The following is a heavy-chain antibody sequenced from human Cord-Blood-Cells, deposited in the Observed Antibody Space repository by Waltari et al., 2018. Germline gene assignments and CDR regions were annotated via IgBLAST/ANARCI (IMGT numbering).Heavy chain of an antibody. Sequence: QVQLVESGGGVVQPGRSLRLSCAASGFTFSSYGMHWVRQAPGKGLGWVAVISYDGRNKYYADAVKGRFTISRDNSKSTLYLQMNSLRAEDTAVYYCAKGPPTYYDFWSGYYYFDYWGQGTLVTVSS. CDR3: AKGPPTYYDFWSGYYYFDY. CDR2: ISYDGRNK. D-gene: IGHD3-3*01. V-gene: IGHV3-30*18. J-gene: IGHJ4*02. CDR1: GFTFSSYG.